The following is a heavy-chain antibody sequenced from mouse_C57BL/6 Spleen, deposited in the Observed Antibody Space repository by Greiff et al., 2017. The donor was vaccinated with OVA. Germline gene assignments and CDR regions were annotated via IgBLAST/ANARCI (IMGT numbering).Heavy chain of an antibody. V-gene: IGHV14-2*01. CDR1: GFNIKDYY. CDR3: APQTAQATWAMDY. D-gene: IGHD3-2*02. Sequence: VQLQQSGAELVKPGASVKLSCTASGFNIKDYYMHWVKQRPEQGLEWIGRIDPEDGETKYAPKFQGKATITADTASNTAYLQLSSLTSEDTAVYYCAPQTAQATWAMDYWGQGTSVTVSS. CDR2: IDPEDGET. J-gene: IGHJ4*01.